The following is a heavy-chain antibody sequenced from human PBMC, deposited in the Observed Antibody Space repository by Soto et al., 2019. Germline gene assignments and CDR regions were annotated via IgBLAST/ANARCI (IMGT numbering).Heavy chain of an antibody. Sequence: QVQLVESGGGVVQPGRSLRLSCAASGFTFSSYGMHWVRQAPGKGLEWVAVISYDGSNKYYADSEKGRFTISRDNSKNTLYLQMNSLRAEDTAVYYCAKDGTTVTTNRVLDYWGQGTLVTVSS. CDR3: AKDGTTVTTNRVLDY. CDR1: GFTFSSYG. CDR2: ISYDGSNK. D-gene: IGHD4-17*01. J-gene: IGHJ4*02. V-gene: IGHV3-30*18.